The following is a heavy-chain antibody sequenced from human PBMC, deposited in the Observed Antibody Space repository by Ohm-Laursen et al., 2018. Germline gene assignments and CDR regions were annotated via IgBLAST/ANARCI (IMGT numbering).Heavy chain of an antibody. J-gene: IGHJ2*01. Sequence: PSDTLSLTCTVSGGSISSGGYYWSWIRQHPGKGLEWIGYIYYSGSTYYNPSLKSRVTISVDTSKNQFSLKLSSVTAADTAVYYCARENPYYYDRYFDLWGRGTLVTVSS. CDR3: ARENPYYYDRYFDL. D-gene: IGHD3-22*01. CDR2: IYYSGST. CDR1: GGSISSGGYY. V-gene: IGHV4-31*03.